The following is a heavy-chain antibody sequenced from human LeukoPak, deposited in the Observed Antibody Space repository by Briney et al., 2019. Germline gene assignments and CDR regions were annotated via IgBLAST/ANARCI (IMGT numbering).Heavy chain of an antibody. Sequence: GGSLRLSCAASGFTFSSYSMNWVRQAPGKGLEWVSSISSSSSYIYYADSVKGRFTISRDNAKNSLYLRMNSLRAEDTAVYYCPIHVDTANDYWGQGTLVTVSS. CDR2: ISSSSSYI. J-gene: IGHJ4*02. D-gene: IGHD5-18*01. CDR3: PIHVDTANDY. CDR1: GFTFSSYS. V-gene: IGHV3-21*04.